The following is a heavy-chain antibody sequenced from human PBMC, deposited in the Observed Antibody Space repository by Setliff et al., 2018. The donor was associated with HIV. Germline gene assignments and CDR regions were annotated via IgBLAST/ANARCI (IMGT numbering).Heavy chain of an antibody. Sequence: SETLSLTCTVSGASISSYYWSWIRQPPGKGLEWIGFIYYTGNTNYNPSLKSRVTMSVDTSKNQLSLKLNSVTAADTAVYYCARAPNRIGNMVRGVSRAFDTWSQGTLVT. CDR3: ARAPNRIGNMVRGVSRAFDT. CDR1: GASISSYY. D-gene: IGHD3-10*01. J-gene: IGHJ3*02. V-gene: IGHV4-59*08. CDR2: IYYTGNT.